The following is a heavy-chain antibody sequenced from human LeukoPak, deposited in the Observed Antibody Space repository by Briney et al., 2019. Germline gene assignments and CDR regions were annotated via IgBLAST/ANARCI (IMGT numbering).Heavy chain of an antibody. V-gene: IGHV1-18*01. CDR3: ASRTPEYSSSSGGDAFDI. D-gene: IGHD6-6*01. Sequence: ASVKVSCKASGYTFTSYGISWVRQAPGQGLEWMGWISAYNGNTNYAQKLQGRVTMTTDTSTSTAYMELRSLRSDDTAVYYCASRTPEYSSSSGGDAFDIWGQGTMVTVSS. J-gene: IGHJ3*02. CDR2: ISAYNGNT. CDR1: GYTFTSYG.